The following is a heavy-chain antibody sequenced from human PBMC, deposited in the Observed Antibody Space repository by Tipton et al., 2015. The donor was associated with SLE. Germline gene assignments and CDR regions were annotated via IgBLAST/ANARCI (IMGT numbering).Heavy chain of an antibody. D-gene: IGHD3-10*01. CDR2: IYSSGST. CDR1: TGSISGYY. Sequence: TLSLTCTVSTGSISGYYWSWIRQPPGKGLEWIGYIYSSGSTDYNPSLNSRVTISVDTSKNQFSLKVTSVTAADTAVYYCARTTSGTSYFDYWGRGTLVTFSS. V-gene: IGHV4-59*01. J-gene: IGHJ4*02. CDR3: ARTTSGTSYFDY.